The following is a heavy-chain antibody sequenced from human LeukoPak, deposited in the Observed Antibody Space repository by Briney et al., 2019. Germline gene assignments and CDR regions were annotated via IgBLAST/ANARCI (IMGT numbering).Heavy chain of an antibody. CDR1: GFTFSSYA. D-gene: IGHD4-11*01. V-gene: IGHV3-23*01. CDR3: ASRMTTVTSRFDY. CDR2: ISGSVGTT. Sequence: GGSLRLSCAASGFTFSSYAMSWVRQAPGKGLEWGSAISGSVGTTYYPHSLTARFTISRDNSNNTLYLQMNSLRAEDTAVYYCASRMTTVTSRFDYCRQGTLVTVSS. J-gene: IGHJ4*02.